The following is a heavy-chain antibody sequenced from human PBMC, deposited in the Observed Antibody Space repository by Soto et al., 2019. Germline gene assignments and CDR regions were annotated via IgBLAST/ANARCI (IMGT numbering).Heavy chain of an antibody. V-gene: IGHV4-59*01. Sequence: PSETLSLTCTVSGGSISSYYWSWIRQPPGKRLEYIGFIYNGGSPNYSPSLESRVTISPDTSKNQFSLTLSSVTAADTAVYYCARGEWFLRGYGMDVWGRGTTVTVSS. CDR2: IYNGGSP. J-gene: IGHJ6*02. CDR1: GGSISSYY. D-gene: IGHD3-3*01. CDR3: ARGEWFLRGYGMDV.